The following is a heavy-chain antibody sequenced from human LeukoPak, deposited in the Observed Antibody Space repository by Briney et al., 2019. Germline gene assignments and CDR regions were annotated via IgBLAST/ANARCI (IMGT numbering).Heavy chain of an antibody. V-gene: IGHV3-53*01. J-gene: IGHJ4*02. D-gene: IGHD6-19*01. Sequence: PGGSLRLSCAASGFTVSSNYMSWVRQAPGKGLEWVSVIYSGGSTYYADSVKGRFTISRDNSKNTLYLQMNSLRAEDTAVYYCAIAVAGTPGLDYWGQGTLVTVSS. CDR1: GFTVSSNY. CDR3: AIAVAGTPGLDY. CDR2: IYSGGST.